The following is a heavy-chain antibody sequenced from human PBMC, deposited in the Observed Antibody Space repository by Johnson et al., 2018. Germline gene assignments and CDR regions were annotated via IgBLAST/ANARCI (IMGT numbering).Heavy chain of an antibody. CDR3: ARESFSMTAVNDGFDF. Sequence: QVQLVQSGPELVKPSETLSLICTVSGVSLSLHQWDWIRQPPGKGLEWIGVIYEDGSTNYNPSLKSRVTISVDTSKNQFSLKLTSATAADPDVYYCARESFSMTAVNDGFDFWGQGTMVSVSS. V-gene: IGHV4-59*11. J-gene: IGHJ3*01. D-gene: IGHD2/OR15-2a*01. CDR2: IYEDGST. CDR1: GVSLSLHQ.